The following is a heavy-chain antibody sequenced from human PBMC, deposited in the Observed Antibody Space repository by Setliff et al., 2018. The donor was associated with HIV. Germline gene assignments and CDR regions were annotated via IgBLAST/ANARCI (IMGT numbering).Heavy chain of an antibody. V-gene: IGHV4-4*07. J-gene: IGHJ4*02. CDR3: ARHTATGTSATFDS. CDR1: GGSISGDF. Sequence: SETLSPTCTVSGGSISGDFWTWIRQPAGEGLEWIGRTHASGTTQCEPSLKNRCSMSIDTSKNQFSLKLSSVTAADTAVYYCARHTATGTSATFDSWGQGSLVTVSS. D-gene: IGHD1-26*01. CDR2: THASGTT.